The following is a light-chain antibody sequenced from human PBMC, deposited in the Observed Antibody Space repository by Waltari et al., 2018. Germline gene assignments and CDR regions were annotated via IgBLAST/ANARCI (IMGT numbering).Light chain of an antibody. CDR1: QGIASR. Sequence: DIQMTQSPSSVSASVGDRVTLTCRASQGIASRLACYKQKPGKAPKLLIYDASSLHSGVPSRFSGSGSGTDFTLTIRSLQPEDFATYYCQQVNSFPRTFGQGTKVEVK. V-gene: IGKV1-12*01. CDR2: DAS. J-gene: IGKJ1*01. CDR3: QQVNSFPRT.